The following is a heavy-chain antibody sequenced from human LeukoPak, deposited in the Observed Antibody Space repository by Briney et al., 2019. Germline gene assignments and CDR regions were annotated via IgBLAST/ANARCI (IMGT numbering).Heavy chain of an antibody. CDR1: GFTFTIYY. D-gene: IGHD2-2*02. J-gene: IGHJ4*02. Sequence: ASVKVSCKASGFTFTIYYMHWVRQAPGQGLEWMGWINPNSGATSYAQRFQGRVTMTRDTSISTAYMELSGLTSDDTAVYYCARNPPYCTSTSCYNDYWGQGTLVTVSS. V-gene: IGHV1-2*02. CDR3: ARNPPYCTSTSCYNDY. CDR2: INPNSGAT.